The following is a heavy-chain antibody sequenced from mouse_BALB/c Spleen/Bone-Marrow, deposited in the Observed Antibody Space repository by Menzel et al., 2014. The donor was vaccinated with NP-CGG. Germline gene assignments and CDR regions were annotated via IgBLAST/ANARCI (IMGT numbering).Heavy chain of an antibody. CDR1: GFTFSDYG. CDR3: ARALAYGSSFDY. CDR2: ISNLAYSI. J-gene: IGHJ2*01. V-gene: IGHV5-15*02. D-gene: IGHD1-1*01. Sequence: EVQGVESGGGLVQPGGSRKLSCAASGFTFSDYGMAWVRPAPGKGPEWVAFISNLAYSIYYTDTVTGRYTISRENAKNTLYLEMSSLRSEDTAMYYCARALAYGSSFDYWGQGTTLTVSS.